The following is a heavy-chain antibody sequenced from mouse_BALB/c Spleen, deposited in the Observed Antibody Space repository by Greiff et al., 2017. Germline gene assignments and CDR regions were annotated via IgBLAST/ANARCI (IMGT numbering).Heavy chain of an antibody. V-gene: IGHV1S81*02. D-gene: IGHD2-3*01. Sequence: VQLQQPGAELVKPGASVKLSCKASGYTFTSYWMHWVKQRPGQGLEWIGEINPSNGRTNYNEKFKSKATLTVDKSSSTAYMQLSSLTSEDSAVYYCARFPYDGYYGGSWFAYWGQGTLVTVSA. CDR3: ARFPYDGYYGGSWFAY. J-gene: IGHJ3*01. CDR1: GYTFTSYW. CDR2: INPSNGRT.